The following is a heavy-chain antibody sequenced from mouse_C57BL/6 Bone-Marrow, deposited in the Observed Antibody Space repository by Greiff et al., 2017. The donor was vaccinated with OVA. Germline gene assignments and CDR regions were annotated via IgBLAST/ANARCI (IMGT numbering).Heavy chain of an antibody. CDR3: ARPNYGSSYWYFDV. CDR2: IYPGSGST. Sequence: QVQLQQPGAELVKPGASVKMSCKASGYTFTSYWITWVKQRPGQGLEWIGDIYPGSGSTNYNEKFKSKATLTVDTSSSTAYMQLSSLTSEDSAVYYCARPNYGSSYWYFDVWGTGTTVTVSS. D-gene: IGHD1-1*01. J-gene: IGHJ1*03. CDR1: GYTFTSYW. V-gene: IGHV1-55*01.